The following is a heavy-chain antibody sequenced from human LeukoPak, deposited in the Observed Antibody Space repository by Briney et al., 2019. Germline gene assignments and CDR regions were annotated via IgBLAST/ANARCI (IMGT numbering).Heavy chain of an antibody. CDR2: IRYDGSNK. D-gene: IGHD2-2*01. CDR3: ARDRLRYCSSTSCFDAFDI. V-gene: IGHV3-30*02. Sequence: GGSLRLSCAASGFTFSSYGMHWVRQAPGKGLEWVAFIRYDGSNKYYADSVKGRFTISRDNSKNTLYLQMNSLRAEDTAVYYCARDRLRYCSSTSCFDAFDIWGQGTMVTVSS. J-gene: IGHJ3*02. CDR1: GFTFSSYG.